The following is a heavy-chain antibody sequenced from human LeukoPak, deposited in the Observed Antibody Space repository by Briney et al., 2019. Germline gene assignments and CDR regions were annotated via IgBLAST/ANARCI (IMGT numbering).Heavy chain of an antibody. CDR1: GYTFTGNY. V-gene: IGHV1-69*13. Sequence: GASVKVSCKASGYTFTGNYIHWVRQVPGQGLEWMGGIIPIFGTANYAQKFQGRVTITADESTSTAYMELSSLRSEDTAVYYCAREDCSSTSCYEGMDYYYYYGMDVWGKGTTVTVSS. D-gene: IGHD2-2*01. CDR2: IIPIFGTA. CDR3: AREDCSSTSCYEGMDYYYYYGMDV. J-gene: IGHJ6*04.